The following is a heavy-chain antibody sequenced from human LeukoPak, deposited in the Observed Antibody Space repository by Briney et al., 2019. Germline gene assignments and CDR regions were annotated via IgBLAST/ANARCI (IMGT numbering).Heavy chain of an antibody. V-gene: IGHV3-23*01. Sequence: GGSLRLSCVASGFTFSSYAMSWVRQAPGKGLEWVPAISGSGGSTYYADSVKGRFTISRDNSKNTLYLQMNSLRAEDTALYYCAKGTYCGGDCPNWFDPWGQGTLVIVSS. CDR3: AKGTYCGGDCPNWFDP. D-gene: IGHD2-21*02. CDR1: GFTFSSYA. CDR2: ISGSGGST. J-gene: IGHJ5*02.